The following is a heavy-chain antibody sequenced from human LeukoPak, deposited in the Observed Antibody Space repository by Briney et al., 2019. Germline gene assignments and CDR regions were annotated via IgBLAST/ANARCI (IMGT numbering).Heavy chain of an antibody. CDR3: ARGFVLGAAKNYFDY. CDR1: GFTFTNYA. CDR2: ISYDGTNK. V-gene: IGHV3-30-3*01. Sequence: GRSLRLSCAASGFTFTNYALHWVRQTPGKELEWVAVISYDGTNKYYADSVKGRFTISRGNSKNTLSLQMNSLRAEDTALYYCARGFVLGAAKNYFDYWGQGALVTVSS. D-gene: IGHD2-21*02. J-gene: IGHJ4*02.